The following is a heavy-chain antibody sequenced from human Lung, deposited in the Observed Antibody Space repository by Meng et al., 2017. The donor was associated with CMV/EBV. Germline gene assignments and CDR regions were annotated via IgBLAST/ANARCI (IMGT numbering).Heavy chain of an antibody. CDR2: ISISGGDS. CDR3: ARDSGDPSVVTPEDSAFDI. J-gene: IGHJ3*02. Sequence: GESLKISCAGSGFTFNSFEMNWFRQVPGEGLEWVAYISISGGDSRYADSVKGRFTISTDNAKNSLYLQMNSLRAEDTAVYYCARDSGDPSVVTPEDSAFDIWGQGXMVTVSS. D-gene: IGHD4-23*01. V-gene: IGHV3-48*03. CDR1: GFTFNSFE.